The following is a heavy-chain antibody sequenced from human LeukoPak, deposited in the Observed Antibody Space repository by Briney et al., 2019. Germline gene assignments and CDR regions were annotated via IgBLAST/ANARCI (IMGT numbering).Heavy chain of an antibody. CDR2: ISYDGSNK. V-gene: IGHV3-30*04. Sequence: PGGSLRLSCAATGFTSSSCAMHWVRQAPGKGLQWVAVISYDGSNKYYADSVKGRFTISRDNSKNTLYLQMNSPRAEDTAMYYCAKGEATVNPPDYWGQGTLVTVSS. CDR3: AKGEATVNPPDY. J-gene: IGHJ4*02. D-gene: IGHD4-17*01. CDR1: GFTSSSCA.